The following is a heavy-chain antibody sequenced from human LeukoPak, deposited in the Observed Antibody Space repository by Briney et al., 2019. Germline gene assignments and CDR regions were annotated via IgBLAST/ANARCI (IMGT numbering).Heavy chain of an antibody. J-gene: IGHJ4*02. Sequence: GSLRLSCAASGFTFSSYAMHWVRQAPGKGLKWVAVISYDGSNKYYADSVKGRFTISRDNSKNTLYLQMNSLRAEDTAVYYCARVDGDGYNYGYWGQGTLVTVSS. CDR1: GFTFSSYA. CDR3: ARVDGDGYNYGY. CDR2: ISYDGSNK. V-gene: IGHV3-30-3*01. D-gene: IGHD5-24*01.